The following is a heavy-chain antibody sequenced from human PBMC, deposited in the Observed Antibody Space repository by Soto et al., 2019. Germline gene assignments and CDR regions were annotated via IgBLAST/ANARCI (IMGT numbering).Heavy chain of an antibody. CDR3: ARRKGGLGHDILNGYQGRMYNWFDP. D-gene: IGHD3-9*01. J-gene: IGHJ5*02. CDR2: INHSGST. V-gene: IGHV4-34*01. Sequence: XATLSLTSAVYGGSFSGYYWSWIRQPPGKGLEWIGEINHSGSTNYNPSLKSRVTISVDTSKNQFSLKLSSVTAADTAVYYCARRKGGLGHDILNGYQGRMYNWFDPWGQGTLVTVSS. CDR1: GGSFSGYY.